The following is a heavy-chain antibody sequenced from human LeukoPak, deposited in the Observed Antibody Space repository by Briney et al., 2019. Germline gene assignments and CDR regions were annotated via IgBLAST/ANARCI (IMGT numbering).Heavy chain of an antibody. V-gene: IGHV3-30*02. CDR1: GFTFSSYG. CDR2: IRYDGSNK. J-gene: IGHJ5*02. Sequence: GGSLRLSCAASGFTFSSYGMHWVRQAPGKGLEWVAFIRYDGSNKYYADSVKGRFTISRDNSKNTLYLQMNSLRAEDTAVYYCARAPRGIHYYGSGSYYNVKQLFDPWGQRTLVTVSS. CDR3: ARAPRGIHYYGSGSYYNVKQLFDP. D-gene: IGHD3-10*01.